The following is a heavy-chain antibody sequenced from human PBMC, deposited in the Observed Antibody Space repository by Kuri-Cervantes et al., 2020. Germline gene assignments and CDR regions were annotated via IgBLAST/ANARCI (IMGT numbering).Heavy chain of an antibody. J-gene: IGHJ4*02. D-gene: IGHD2-21*01. CDR2: INHSGST. CDR1: GGSFRGYY. Sequence: SQTLSLTCAVYGGSFRGYYWSWIRQPPGKGLEWIGEINHSGSTNYNPSLKSRVTISVDTSKNQFSLKLSSVTAADTAVYYCARAGSWGIYYFDYWGQGTLVTVSS. V-gene: IGHV4-34*01. CDR3: ARAGSWGIYYFDY.